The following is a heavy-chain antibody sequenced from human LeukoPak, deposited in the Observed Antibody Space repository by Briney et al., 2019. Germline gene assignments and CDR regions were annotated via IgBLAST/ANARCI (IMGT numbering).Heavy chain of an antibody. CDR1: GFTFSSYS. D-gene: IGHD3-16*02. CDR3: ARDQGSYRQYGMDV. J-gene: IGHJ6*02. CDR2: ISSSSSYI. Sequence: PGGSLRLSCAASGFTFSSYSMNWVRQAPGKGLEWVSSISSSSSYIYYADSVKGRFTISRDNAKNSLYLQMNSLRAEDTAVYYCARDQGSYRQYGMDVWGQGTTVTVSS. V-gene: IGHV3-21*01.